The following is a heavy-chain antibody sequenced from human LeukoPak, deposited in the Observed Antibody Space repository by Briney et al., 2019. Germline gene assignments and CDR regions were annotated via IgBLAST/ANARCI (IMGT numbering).Heavy chain of an antibody. D-gene: IGHD5-24*01. Sequence: GGSLRLSCVVSGFNFDNFAMHWVRQPLGKGLEWVAVISHDGRTKYYADSMKGRITISRDNSKNTLFLQMNNLRNEDTAVYFCARPSPPGDGYNPPDHWGQGTLVTVSS. V-gene: IGHV3-30*04. CDR1: GFNFDNFA. CDR3: ARPSPPGDGYNPPDH. CDR2: ISHDGRTK. J-gene: IGHJ4*02.